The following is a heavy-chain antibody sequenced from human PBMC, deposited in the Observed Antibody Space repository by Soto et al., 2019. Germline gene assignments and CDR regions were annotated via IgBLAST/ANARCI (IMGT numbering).Heavy chain of an antibody. Sequence: SETLSLTCAVSGVSISSGNWWTWVRQSPQRGLEYIGESFHDGTANYYPSFERRVAISVDTSKNQFSLKLTSVTAADTAIYFCARLVYDPRLNYMYFDFWGQGTLVTVSS. CDR1: GVSISSGNW. V-gene: IGHV4-4*02. J-gene: IGHJ4*02. CDR2: SFHDGTA. D-gene: IGHD3-10*01. CDR3: ARLVYDPRLNYMYFDF.